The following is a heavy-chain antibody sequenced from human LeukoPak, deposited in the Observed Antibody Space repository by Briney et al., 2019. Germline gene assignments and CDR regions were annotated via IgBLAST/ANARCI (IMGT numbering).Heavy chain of an antibody. CDR2: ISGSGGST. CDR3: AKDYYDFWSGYYTRGYFDY. D-gene: IGHD3-3*01. V-gene: IGHV3-23*01. CDR1: GFTFSSYA. J-gene: IGHJ4*02. Sequence: GGSLRLSCAASGFTFSSYAMSWVRQAPGKGLEWVSAISGSGGSTYYADSVKGRFTISRDNSKNTLYLQMNSLRAEDTAVYYCAKDYYDFWSGYYTRGYFDYWGQGTPVTVSS.